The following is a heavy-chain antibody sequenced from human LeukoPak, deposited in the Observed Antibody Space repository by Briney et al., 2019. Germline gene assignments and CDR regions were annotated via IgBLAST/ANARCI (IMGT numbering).Heavy chain of an antibody. J-gene: IGHJ4*02. D-gene: IGHD3-9*01. CDR3: ARDRGTGYYLDS. CDR2: IYYSGST. Sequence: SETLSLTCTVSGGSISSGNVYWSWIRQPPGRGLEWIGYIYYSGSTYYNPSLKSRVSMSADTSKNQFPLKLSSVTAADTAVYFCARDRGTGYYLDSWGQGTLITVSS. V-gene: IGHV4-30-4*01. CDR1: GGSISSGNVY.